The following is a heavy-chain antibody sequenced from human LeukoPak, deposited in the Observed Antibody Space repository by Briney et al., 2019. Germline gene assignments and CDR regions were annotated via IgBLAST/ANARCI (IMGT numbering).Heavy chain of an antibody. CDR1: GFSVSSNSAA. D-gene: IGHD6-13*01. J-gene: IGHJ5*01. CDR3: ARGTAAPGFDF. CDR2: TYYRSKWGA. V-gene: IGHV6-1*01. Sequence: SQTLSLSCAISGFSVSSNSAAWDWIRQSPSIGLEWLGRTYYRSKWGANYALSVKSRVTINADTSKNHISLQLNSVTPEDTAVYYCARGTAAPGFDFWGQGTLVTVSS.